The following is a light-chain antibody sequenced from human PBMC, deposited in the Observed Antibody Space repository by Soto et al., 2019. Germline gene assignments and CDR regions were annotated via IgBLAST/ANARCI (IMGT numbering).Light chain of an antibody. CDR1: SSDVGTHGY. Sequence: SALTQPPSASGSPGQSVTISCTGTSSDVGTHGYVSWYQQHAGKAPKLMIYDVTKWPSGVPDRFSGSKSANTASLTVSGLQAEDEADYYCMCYAGGNNWVFGGGTKLTVL. CDR3: MCYAGGNNWV. V-gene: IGLV2-8*01. J-gene: IGLJ3*02. CDR2: DVT.